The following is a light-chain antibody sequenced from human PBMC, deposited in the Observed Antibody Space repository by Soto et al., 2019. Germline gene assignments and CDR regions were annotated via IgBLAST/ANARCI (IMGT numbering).Light chain of an antibody. Sequence: EIVLTQSPATLSLSPGSRATLSCRAIQIISSYLDWYQQKPVQAPRLLVYDVSNRVTGIPARFSGSGSGTDFTLTITNLEPEVLAVYYCRQRSSWITFSQGTRLEI. CDR1: QIISSY. J-gene: IGKJ5*01. CDR2: DVS. V-gene: IGKV3-11*01. CDR3: RQRSSWIT.